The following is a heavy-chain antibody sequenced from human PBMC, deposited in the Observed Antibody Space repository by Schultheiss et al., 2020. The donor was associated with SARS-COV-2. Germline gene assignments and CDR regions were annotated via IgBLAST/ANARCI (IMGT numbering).Heavy chain of an antibody. D-gene: IGHD1-26*01. CDR3: AFLVGATFHPLAFDI. CDR1: GFTFSSYG. J-gene: IGHJ3*02. Sequence: GESLKISCAASGFTFSSYGMHWVRQAPGKGLEWVAVIWYDGSNKYYADSVKGRFTISRDNSKNTLYLQMNSLRAEDTAVYYCAFLVGATFHPLAFDIWGQGTMVTVSS. CDR2: IWYDGSNK. V-gene: IGHV3-33*01.